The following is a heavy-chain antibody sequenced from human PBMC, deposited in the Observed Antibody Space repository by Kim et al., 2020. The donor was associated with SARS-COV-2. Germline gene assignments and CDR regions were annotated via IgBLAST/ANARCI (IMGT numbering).Heavy chain of an antibody. CDR3: ARASGSYSSDYYYGVDV. D-gene: IGHD3-10*01. CDR1: GGSISSYH. Sequence: SETLSLTCNVSGGSISSYHWSWIRQPPGKGLEWMGYIYYSGHTNYNPSLRSRVTISVDTSKNQFSLNVTSVTAADTAVYYCARASGSYSSDYYYGVDVWGQGTTVTVSS. J-gene: IGHJ6*02. CDR2: IYYSGHT. V-gene: IGHV4-59*01.